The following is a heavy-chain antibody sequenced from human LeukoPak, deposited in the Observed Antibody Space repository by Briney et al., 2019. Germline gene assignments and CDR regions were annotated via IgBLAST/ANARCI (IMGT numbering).Heavy chain of an antibody. CDR1: GFTFSSYS. CDR3: ARRAANWGNYYFDY. D-gene: IGHD7-27*01. Sequence: GGSLRLSCAASGFTFSSYSMNWVRQAPGKGLEWVSYISSSSSTIYYADSVKGRFTISRDNAKNSLYLQMNSLRAEDTAVYYCARRAANWGNYYFDYWGQGTLVTVSS. V-gene: IGHV3-48*04. CDR2: ISSSSSTI. J-gene: IGHJ4*02.